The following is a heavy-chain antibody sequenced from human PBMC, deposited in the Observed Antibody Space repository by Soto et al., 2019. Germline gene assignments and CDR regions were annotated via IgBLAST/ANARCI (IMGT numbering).Heavy chain of an antibody. CDR2: IYYSGST. CDR1: GGSISSYY. D-gene: IGHD6-19*01. CDR3: ARNPPADSSGWYSFDI. J-gene: IGHJ3*02. V-gene: IGHV4-59*08. Sequence: SETLSLTCTVSGGSISSYYWSWIRQPPGKGLEWIGYIYYSGSTNYNPSLKSRVTISVDTSKNQFSLKLSSVTAADTAVYYCARNPPADSSGWYSFDIWGQGTMVTVSS.